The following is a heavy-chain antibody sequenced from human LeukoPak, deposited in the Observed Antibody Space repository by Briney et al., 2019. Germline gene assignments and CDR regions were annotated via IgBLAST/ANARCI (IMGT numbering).Heavy chain of an antibody. CDR2: IIPIFGTA. Sequence: SVKVSCKASGGTFSSYAISWVRQAPGQGLEWMGGIIPIFGTANYAQKFQGRVTITAHESRSTAYMELSSLRSEDTAVYYCASNLGGYSYGSYYYYMDVWGRGTTVTISS. CDR1: GGTFSSYA. CDR3: ASNLGGYSYGSYYYYMDV. J-gene: IGHJ6*03. D-gene: IGHD5-18*01. V-gene: IGHV1-69*13.